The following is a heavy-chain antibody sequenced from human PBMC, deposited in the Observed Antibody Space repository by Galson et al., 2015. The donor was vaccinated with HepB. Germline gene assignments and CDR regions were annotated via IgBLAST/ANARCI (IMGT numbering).Heavy chain of an antibody. CDR3: ASVGVRGVRIDYYYYGMDV. D-gene: IGHD3-10*01. Sequence: SVKVSCKASGGTFSSYAISWVRQAPGQGLEWMGGIIPIFGTANYAQKFQGRVTITADESTSTAYMELSSLRSEDTAVYYCASVGVRGVRIDYYYYGMDVWGRGTTVTVSS. V-gene: IGHV1-69*13. J-gene: IGHJ6*02. CDR2: IIPIFGTA. CDR1: GGTFSSYA.